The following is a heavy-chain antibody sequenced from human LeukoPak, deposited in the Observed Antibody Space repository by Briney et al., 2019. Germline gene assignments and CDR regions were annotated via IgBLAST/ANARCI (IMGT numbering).Heavy chain of an antibody. CDR2: ISSNGGRT. J-gene: IGHJ4*02. CDR3: VKGITMIAKLPLDY. CDR1: GFTFSSYA. Sequence: GGSLRLSCSASGFTFSSYAMHWVRQAPGKGLEYVSGISSNGGRTDYADSVKGRFTTSRDNSKNTLYLQMSSLRAEDTAVYYCVKGITMIAKLPLDYWGQGTLVTVSS. V-gene: IGHV3-64D*09. D-gene: IGHD3-22*01.